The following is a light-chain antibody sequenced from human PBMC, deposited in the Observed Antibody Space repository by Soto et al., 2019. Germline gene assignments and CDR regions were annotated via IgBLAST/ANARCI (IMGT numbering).Light chain of an antibody. J-gene: IGKJ3*01. Sequence: DIQMTQSPPSLSASVGDRVTITCRASQGISNFVAWYQQKPGKAPKLLIYAASTLQSGVPSRFSGSGSGTDFTLTISSLQPEDVAPYSCQKYSSVPVFGPGTKVEIK. CDR1: QGISNF. CDR3: QKYSSVPV. CDR2: AAS. V-gene: IGKV1-27*01.